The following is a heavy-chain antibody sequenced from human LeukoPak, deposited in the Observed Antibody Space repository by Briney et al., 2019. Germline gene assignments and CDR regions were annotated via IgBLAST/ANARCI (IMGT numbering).Heavy chain of an antibody. CDR2: INHSGST. CDR1: GGSFSGYY. J-gene: IGHJ5*02. CDR3: ARGRVVFRP. D-gene: IGHD3-16*01. Sequence: SETLSLTCAVYGGSFSGYYWSWIRQPPGKGLEWIGEINHSGSTNYNPSLKSRVTISVDTSKNQASLKLSSVTAARTAVYYCARGRVVFRPWGQGTLVTVSS. V-gene: IGHV4-34*01.